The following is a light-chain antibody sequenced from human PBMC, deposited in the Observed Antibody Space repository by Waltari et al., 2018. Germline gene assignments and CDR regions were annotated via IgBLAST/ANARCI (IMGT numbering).Light chain of an antibody. Sequence: DVVMTQSPLSLPVTLGQPASISCRSSQSLVNRDGSNYLNWFQQRPGQSPRRLIYQVSTRDSGIPDRFRGSGSGTDLTLKSSRVEAEDVGVYYCMQGTQWPRTFGQGTKVQIK. CDR2: QVS. J-gene: IGKJ1*01. CDR1: QSLVNRDGSNY. CDR3: MQGTQWPRT. V-gene: IGKV2-30*01.